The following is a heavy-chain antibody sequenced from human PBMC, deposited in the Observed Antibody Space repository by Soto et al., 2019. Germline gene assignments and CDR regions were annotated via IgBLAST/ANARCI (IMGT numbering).Heavy chain of an antibody. CDR1: GYTFTSYG. CDR3: ATDAMVRGVIITPHFDY. Sequence: ASVKVSCKASGYTFTSYGISWVRQAPGQGLEWMGGFDPEDGETIYAQKFQGRVTMTEDTSTDTAYMELSSLRSEDTAVYYCATDAMVRGVIITPHFDYWGQGTQVTVSS. CDR2: FDPEDGET. J-gene: IGHJ4*02. D-gene: IGHD3-10*01. V-gene: IGHV1-24*01.